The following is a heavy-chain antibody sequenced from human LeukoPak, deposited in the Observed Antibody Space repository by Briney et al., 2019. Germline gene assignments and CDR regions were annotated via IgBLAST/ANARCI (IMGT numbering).Heavy chain of an antibody. D-gene: IGHD4-23*01. CDR3: TTPTTVVLGN. V-gene: IGHV3-30*03. CDR2: ISYDGSNK. J-gene: IGHJ4*02. CDR1: GFTFSSYG. Sequence: GGSLRLSCAASGFTFSSYGMHWVRQAPGKGLEWVAVISYDGSNKYYADSVKGRFTISRDNSKNTLYLQMNSLKTEDTAVYYCTTPTTVVLGNWGQGTLVTVSS.